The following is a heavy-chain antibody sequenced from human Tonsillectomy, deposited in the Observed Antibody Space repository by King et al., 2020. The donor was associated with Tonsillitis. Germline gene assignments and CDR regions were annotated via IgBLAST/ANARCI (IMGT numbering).Heavy chain of an antibody. CDR1: GYSFIKYW. D-gene: IGHD5-24*01. V-gene: IGHV5-51*01. J-gene: IGHJ3*02. Sequence: VQLVESGAEVKKPGESLKISCKGSGYSFIKYWIGWVRQMPGKGLEWMGIIYPGDSDTRYSPSFQGQVTISVDKSISTAYLQWSGLTASDTAMYYCARCEEIPYDAFDIWGRGTMVTVSS. CDR2: IYPGDSDT. CDR3: ARCEEIPYDAFDI.